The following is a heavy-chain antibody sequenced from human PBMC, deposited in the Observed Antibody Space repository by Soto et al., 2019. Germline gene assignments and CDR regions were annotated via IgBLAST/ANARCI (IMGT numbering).Heavy chain of an antibody. J-gene: IGHJ5*02. CDR1: GYTFTSYA. Sequence: ASVKVSCKASGYTFTSYAMHWVRQAPGQRLEWMGWINAGNGNTKYSQKFQGRVTITRDTSASTAYMELSSLRSEDTAVYYCARVSIFVTPFQDSGYDGPNWFDPWGQGTLVTVSS. CDR2: INAGNGNT. CDR3: ARVSIFVTPFQDSGYDGPNWFDP. D-gene: IGHD5-12*01. V-gene: IGHV1-3*01.